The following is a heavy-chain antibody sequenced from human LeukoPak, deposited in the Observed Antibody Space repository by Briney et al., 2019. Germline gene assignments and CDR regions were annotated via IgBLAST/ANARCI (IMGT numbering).Heavy chain of an antibody. Sequence: GESLKISCKGSGYSFTSYWTGWVRQMPGKGLEWMGIIYPGDSDTRYSPSFQGQVTISADKSISTAYLQWSSLKASDTAMYYCARYYYDSSGYSYNWFDPWGQGTLVTVSS. J-gene: IGHJ5*02. CDR1: GYSFTSYW. CDR3: ARYYYDSSGYSYNWFDP. CDR2: IYPGDSDT. D-gene: IGHD3-22*01. V-gene: IGHV5-51*01.